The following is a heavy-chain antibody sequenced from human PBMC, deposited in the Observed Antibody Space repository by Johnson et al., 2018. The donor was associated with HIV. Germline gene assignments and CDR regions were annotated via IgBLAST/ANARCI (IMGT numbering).Heavy chain of an antibody. D-gene: IGHD1-1*01. Sequence: VQLVESGGGLVKPGGSLRLSCAASGFTFSDYYMSWIRQAPGKGLEWVGRTRNKANSYTTEYAASVKGRFTISRDDSKNSLYLQMNSLRDEDTALYYCAREGGTGTTFWYAFDIWGQGTMVTVSS. CDR2: TRNKANSYTT. CDR1: GFTFSDYY. J-gene: IGHJ3*02. CDR3: AREGGTGTTFWYAFDI. V-gene: IGHV3-72*01.